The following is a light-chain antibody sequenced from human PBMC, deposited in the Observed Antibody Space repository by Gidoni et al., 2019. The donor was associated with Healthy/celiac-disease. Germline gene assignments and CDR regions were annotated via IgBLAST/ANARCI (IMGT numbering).Light chain of an antibody. CDR3: SSYTSSTTSYV. J-gene: IGLJ1*01. CDR1: SSDVGYYNY. Sequence: QSALTQPASVSGSPGQSITISCTGTSSDVGYYNYVSWYQQHPGKAPKLMIYDVINRPSGISTRFSGSKSGNTASLTISGLQAEDEADYYCSSYTSSTTSYVFGTGTKVTVL. CDR2: DVI. V-gene: IGLV2-14*01.